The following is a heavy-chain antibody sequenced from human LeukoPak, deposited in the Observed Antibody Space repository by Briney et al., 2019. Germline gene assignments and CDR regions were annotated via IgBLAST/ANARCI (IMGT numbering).Heavy chain of an antibody. D-gene: IGHD3-16*01. V-gene: IGHV1-69*06. CDR2: IIPIFGTA. CDR1: GGTFSSYA. Sequence: SVKVSCKASGGTFSSYAISWVRQAPGQGLEWMGGIIPIFGTANYAQKFQGRVTITADKSTSTAYMELNSLQSEDTAVYYCARERRAWGEDFWGQGTLVTVSS. J-gene: IGHJ4*02. CDR3: ARERRAWGEDF.